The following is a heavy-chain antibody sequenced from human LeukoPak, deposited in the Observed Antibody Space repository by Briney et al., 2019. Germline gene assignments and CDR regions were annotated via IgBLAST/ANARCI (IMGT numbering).Heavy chain of an antibody. D-gene: IGHD6-13*01. CDR1: GFTFSSYS. CDR2: ISSSSSYI. J-gene: IGHJ4*02. V-gene: IGHV3-21*01. CDR3: ARDPAGSEDDFDY. Sequence: KPGGSLRLSCAASGFTFSSYSMNWVRQAPGKGLEWVSSISSSSSYIYYADSVKGRFTISRDNAKNSLYLQMNSLRAEDTAVYYCARDPAGSEDDFDYWGQGTLVTVSS.